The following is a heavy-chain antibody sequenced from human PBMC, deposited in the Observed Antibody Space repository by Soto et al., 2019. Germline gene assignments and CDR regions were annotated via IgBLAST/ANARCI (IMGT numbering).Heavy chain of an antibody. CDR1: GFTVSSNY. CDR3: ARRYNWNQPDY. J-gene: IGHJ4*02. Sequence: EVQLVESGGGLIQPGGSLRLSCAASGFTVSSNYMSWVRQAPGKGLEWVSVIYSGGSTYYADSVKGRFTISRDNFKNTLYLQMNSLRAEDTAVYYCARRYNWNQPDYWGQGTLVTVSS. V-gene: IGHV3-53*01. CDR2: IYSGGST. D-gene: IGHD1-20*01.